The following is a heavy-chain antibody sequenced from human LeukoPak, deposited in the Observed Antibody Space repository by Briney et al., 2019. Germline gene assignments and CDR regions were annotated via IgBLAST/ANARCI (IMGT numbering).Heavy chain of an antibody. J-gene: IGHJ3*01. V-gene: IGHV3-66*01. Sequence: GGSLRLSCAASGFTVSSNYMTWVRQAPGKGLEWVSVLYTGGTTYYADSVKGRFTVSRDNSKNTVYLDMNSLRAEDTAVYYCARAVDIVATTPFDLWGQGTMVTVSS. CDR2: LYTGGTT. D-gene: IGHD5-12*01. CDR1: GFTVSSNY. CDR3: ARAVDIVATTPFDL.